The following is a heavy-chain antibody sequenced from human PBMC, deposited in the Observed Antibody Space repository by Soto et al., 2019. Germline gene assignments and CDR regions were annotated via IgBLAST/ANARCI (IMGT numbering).Heavy chain of an antibody. CDR1: GFTFSSYE. CDR2: ISRGGGTI. J-gene: IGHJ4*02. Sequence: EVQLVESGGGLVQPGGSLRLSCAASGFTFSSYEMNWVRQAPGKGLEWVSYISRGGGTIYYADSVKGRFTISRDNAKNSLYLQMNSPRAEDTAVYYCARDDSGWDYWGQGTLVTVSS. D-gene: IGHD5-12*01. CDR3: ARDDSGWDY. V-gene: IGHV3-48*03.